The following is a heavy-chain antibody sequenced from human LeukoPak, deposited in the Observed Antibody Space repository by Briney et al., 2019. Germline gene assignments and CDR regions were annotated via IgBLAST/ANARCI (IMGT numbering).Heavy chain of an antibody. J-gene: IGHJ4*02. CDR3: AREPSGCGGDCYNFDY. Sequence: ASVKVSCKASGYTFTSYVISWVRQAPGQGLEWMGWISAYNGNTNYAQKLQGRVTMTTDTSTSTAYMELRSLRSDDTAVYYCAREPSGCGGDCYNFDYWGQGTLVTVSS. D-gene: IGHD2-21*02. V-gene: IGHV1-18*01. CDR1: GYTFTSYV. CDR2: ISAYNGNT.